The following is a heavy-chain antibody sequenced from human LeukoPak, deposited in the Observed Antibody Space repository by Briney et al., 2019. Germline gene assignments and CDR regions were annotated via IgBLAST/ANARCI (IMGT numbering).Heavy chain of an antibody. CDR2: TYYRSKWYN. J-gene: IGHJ4*02. CDR1: GDSVSGNSAA. CDR3: ARDRYCSSTSCKYYFDY. D-gene: IGHD2-2*01. Sequence: SQTLSLTCAISGDSVSGNSAAWNWIRQSPSRGLEWLGRTYYRSKWYNDYAVSVKSRITINPDTSKNQFSLQLNSVTPEDTAVYYCARDRYCSSTSCKYYFDYWGQGTLVTVSS. V-gene: IGHV6-1*01.